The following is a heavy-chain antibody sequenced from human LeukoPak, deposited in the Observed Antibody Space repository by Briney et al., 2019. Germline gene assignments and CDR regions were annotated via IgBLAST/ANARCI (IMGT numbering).Heavy chain of an antibody. CDR2: IYSGGRT. CDR1: GFTVSSNY. Sequence: PGGSLRLSCAASGFTVSSNYMNWVRQAPGKGLEWVSVIYSGGRTYYADSVKGRFTISRDNSKNTLYLQMNSLRAEDTAVYYCARDKFDASDIWGQGTMVTVSS. J-gene: IGHJ3*02. V-gene: IGHV3-66*01. CDR3: ARDKFDASDI.